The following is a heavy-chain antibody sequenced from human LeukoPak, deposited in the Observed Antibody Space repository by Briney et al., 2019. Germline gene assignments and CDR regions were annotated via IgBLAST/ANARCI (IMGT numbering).Heavy chain of an antibody. D-gene: IGHD2-21*01. V-gene: IGHV3-7*03. J-gene: IGHJ4*02. CDR3: ARDDWTS. CDR1: GFTINGNW. CDR2: IKPDGSQK. Sequence: GGSVRLSCAASGFTINGNWMSWVRQTPGKGLEWVANIKPDGSQKYYVDSVEGRFTISRDNSNSTLLLYLNSLRAEDTAVYYCARDDWTSWGQGTLVTVSS.